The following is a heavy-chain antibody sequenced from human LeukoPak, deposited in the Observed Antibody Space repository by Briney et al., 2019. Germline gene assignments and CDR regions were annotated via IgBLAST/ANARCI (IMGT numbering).Heavy chain of an antibody. V-gene: IGHV4-38-2*01. CDR3: ARGGIVVAVNFDF. J-gene: IGHJ4*02. CDR1: GYSISNDYY. CDR2: IYHTGSS. D-gene: IGHD2-15*01. Sequence: PSETLSLTCDVSGYSISNDYYWGWIRQPPGKGLEWIGSIYHTGSSYYNPSLKSRVAISVDTSKNELFLKMRSVTAADTAVYYCARGGIVVAVNFDFCGRGTLVAVSS.